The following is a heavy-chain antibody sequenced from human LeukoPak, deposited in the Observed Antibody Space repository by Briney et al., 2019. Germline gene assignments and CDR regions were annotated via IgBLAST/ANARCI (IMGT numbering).Heavy chain of an antibody. J-gene: IGHJ5*01. CDR1: GFTFSNSW. CDR3: ARGRRGTQYQVFDS. Sequence: AGGSLRLSCVASGFTFSNSWMNWVRQAPEKGLEWVANIKEDGSEKYYLESVKGRFTISRDNAKNSLYLQMNSLRDEDTALYYCARGRRGTQYQVFDSWGQGTLVTVSS. V-gene: IGHV3-7*04. CDR2: IKEDGSEK.